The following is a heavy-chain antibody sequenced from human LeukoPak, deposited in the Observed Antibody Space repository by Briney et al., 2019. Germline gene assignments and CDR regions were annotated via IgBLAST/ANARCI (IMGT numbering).Heavy chain of an antibody. CDR2: ISAYNGNT. CDR1: GYTFTSYG. V-gene: IGHV1-18*01. J-gene: IGHJ6*03. CDR3: ARDQEWFGEIGMDV. D-gene: IGHD3-10*01. Sequence: ASVKVSCKASGYTFTSYGISWVRQAPGQGLEWMGWISAYNGNTNYAQELQGRVTMTTDTSTSTAYVELRSLRSDDTAVYYCARDQEWFGEIGMDVWGKGTTVTVSS.